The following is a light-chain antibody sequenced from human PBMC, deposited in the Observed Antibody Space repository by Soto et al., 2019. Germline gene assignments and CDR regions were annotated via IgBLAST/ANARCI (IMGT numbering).Light chain of an antibody. J-gene: IGKJ4*01. CDR1: QDINSW. CDR2: IAS. V-gene: IGKV1-12*01. Sequence: DLPMTQSPSSVSASVGDRVTITCRASQDINSWLTWYQQKPGKAPKVLIYIASRLQSGVPSRFSGRGSGTDFSLTISNLQPEDFATYFCQQSKTFPLTFGGGTKVEIK. CDR3: QQSKTFPLT.